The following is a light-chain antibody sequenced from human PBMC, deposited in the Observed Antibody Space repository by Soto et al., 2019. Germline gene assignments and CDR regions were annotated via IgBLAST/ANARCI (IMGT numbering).Light chain of an antibody. CDR1: RSDVGGYNY. CDR2: DVT. Sequence: QSVLTQPASVSGSPGRSITISCTGTRSDVGGYNYVSWYQQHPGKAPKLMIYDVTDRPSGVSNRFSGSKSGNTASLTISGLQAEDGADYYCSSYTSSSTLDVVFGGGTKLTVL. J-gene: IGLJ2*01. CDR3: SSYTSSSTLDVV. V-gene: IGLV2-14*01.